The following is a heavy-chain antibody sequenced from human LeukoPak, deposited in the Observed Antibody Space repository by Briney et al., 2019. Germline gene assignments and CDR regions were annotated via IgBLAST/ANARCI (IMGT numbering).Heavy chain of an antibody. Sequence: GGSLRLSCAASGFTFSSHWMHWVRQAPGKGLVWVSRINSDGSSTTYADSVKGRFTISRDNAKNTLYLQMNSLRAEDTAVYYCARTVRVEDAFDIWGQGTMVTVCS. CDR3: ARTVRVEDAFDI. CDR1: GFTFSSHW. D-gene: IGHD2-2*01. V-gene: IGHV3-74*01. J-gene: IGHJ3*02. CDR2: INSDGSST.